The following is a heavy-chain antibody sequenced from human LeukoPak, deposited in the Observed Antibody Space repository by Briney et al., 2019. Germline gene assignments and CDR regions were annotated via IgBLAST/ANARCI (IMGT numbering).Heavy chain of an antibody. CDR1: GYTFTSYG. Sequence: ASVKVSCKASGYTFTSYGISWVPQAPGQGLEWMGWISAYNGNTNYAQKLQGRVTMTTDTSTSTAYMELRSLRSDDTAVYYCARAEMGATSHWYFDLWGRGTLVTVSS. D-gene: IGHD1-26*01. CDR3: ARAEMGATSHWYFDL. J-gene: IGHJ2*01. CDR2: ISAYNGNT. V-gene: IGHV1-18*01.